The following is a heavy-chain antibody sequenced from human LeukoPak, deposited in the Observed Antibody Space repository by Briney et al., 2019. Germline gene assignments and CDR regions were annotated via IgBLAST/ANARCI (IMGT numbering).Heavy chain of an antibody. CDR3: ARGMGSSSSDY. J-gene: IGHJ4*02. Sequence: ASVKVSCKASGYTFTSYAINWVRQAPGQGLEWMGWISAYNGHTNYAQNLQGRVTMTTVTSTSTAYMELRSLRSDDTAVYYCARGMGSSSSDYWGQGGLVTVSS. V-gene: IGHV1-18*01. D-gene: IGHD6-6*01. CDR1: GYTFTSYA. CDR2: ISAYNGHT.